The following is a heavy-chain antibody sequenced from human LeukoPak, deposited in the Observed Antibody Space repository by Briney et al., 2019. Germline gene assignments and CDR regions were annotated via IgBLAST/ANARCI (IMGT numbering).Heavy chain of an antibody. D-gene: IGHD6-13*01. Sequence: GGSLRLSCAASGFTVSSNYMSWVRQAPGKGLEWVSVIYSGGSTYYADSVKGRFTISRDNSKNTLYLQMNSLRAEDTAVYYCAKDQGRSSWYQALDYWGQGTLVTVSS. CDR3: AKDQGRSSWYQALDY. CDR2: IYSGGST. CDR1: GFTVSSNY. J-gene: IGHJ4*02. V-gene: IGHV3-53*01.